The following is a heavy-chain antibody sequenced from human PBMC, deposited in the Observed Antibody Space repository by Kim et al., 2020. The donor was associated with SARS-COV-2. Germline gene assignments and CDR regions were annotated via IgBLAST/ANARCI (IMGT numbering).Heavy chain of an antibody. J-gene: IGHJ3*02. D-gene: IGHD3-9*01. CDR1: GGSISSGDYY. CDR3: ARAYLRYFDWFPPGEGTGGEQDFDI. CDR2: IYFSGST. V-gene: IGHV4-30-4*01. Sequence: SETLSLTCTVSGGSISSGDYYWSWIRQPPGKGLEWIGYIYFSGSTYYNPSLKSRVTISVDTSKNQFSLKLSSVTAADTAVYYCARAYLRYFDWFPPGEGTGGEQDFDIWGQGTMVTVSS.